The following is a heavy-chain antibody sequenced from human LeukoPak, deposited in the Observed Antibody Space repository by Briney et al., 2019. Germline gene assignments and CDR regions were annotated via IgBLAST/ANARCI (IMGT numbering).Heavy chain of an antibody. V-gene: IGHV1-8*03. CDR2: MNPNSGNT. CDR1: GYTFTGYY. D-gene: IGHD6-13*01. CDR3: ARLWGSRDY. Sequence: ASVKVSCKASGYTFTGYYMHWVRQAPGQGLEWMGWMNPNSGNTGYAQKFQGRVTITRNTSISTTYMELSSLRSEDTAVYYCARLWGSRDYWGQGTLVTVSS. J-gene: IGHJ4*02.